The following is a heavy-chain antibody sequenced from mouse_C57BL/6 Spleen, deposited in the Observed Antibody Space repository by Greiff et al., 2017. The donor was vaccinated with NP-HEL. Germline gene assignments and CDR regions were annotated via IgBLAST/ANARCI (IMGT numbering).Heavy chain of an antibody. Sequence: EVQLQQSGPELVKPGASVKIPCKASGYTFTDYNMDWVKQSHGKSLEWIGDINPNNGGTIYNQKFKGKATLTVDKSSSTAYMELRSLTSEDTAVYYCARSEGSSGYGYYFDYWGQGTTLTVSS. CDR3: ARSEGSSGYGYYFDY. J-gene: IGHJ2*01. V-gene: IGHV1-18*01. CDR1: GYTFTDYN. CDR2: INPNNGGT. D-gene: IGHD3-2*02.